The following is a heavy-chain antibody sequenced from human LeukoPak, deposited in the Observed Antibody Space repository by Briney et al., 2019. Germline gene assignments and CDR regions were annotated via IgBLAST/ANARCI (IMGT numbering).Heavy chain of an antibody. J-gene: IGHJ5*02. D-gene: IGHD6-19*01. V-gene: IGHV4-39*01. Sequence: PSETLSLTCTVSRGSISSSNYYWGWIRQPPGKGLEWIGNVYYRGSTYHNPSLKSRVTISIDTSKNQFSLKLSSVTAADTAVYYCARGLDSLLLAVAGANWFDPWGQGTLVTVSS. CDR3: ARGLDSLLLAVAGANWFDP. CDR1: RGSISSSNYY. CDR2: VYYRGST.